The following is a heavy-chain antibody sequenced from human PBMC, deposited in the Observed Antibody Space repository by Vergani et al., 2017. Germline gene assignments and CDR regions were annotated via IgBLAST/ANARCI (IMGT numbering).Heavy chain of an antibody. CDR1: GGTSSSYA. V-gene: IGHV1-69*12. CDR2: IIPIFGTA. Sequence: QVQLVQSGAEVKKPGSSVKVSCKASGGTSSSYAISWVRQAPGQGLEWMGGIIPIFGTANYAQKFQGRVTITADESTSTAYMERSSLRSEDTAVYYCARGTSMTTVTNDAFDIWGQGTMVTVSS. J-gene: IGHJ3*02. D-gene: IGHD4-17*01. CDR3: ARGTSMTTVTNDAFDI.